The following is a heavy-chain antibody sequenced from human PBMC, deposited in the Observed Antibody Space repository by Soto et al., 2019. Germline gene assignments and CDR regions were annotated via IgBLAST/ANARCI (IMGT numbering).Heavy chain of an antibody. CDR3: ASSVYGSGSYYYYYYYGMDV. D-gene: IGHD3-10*01. CDR1: GGTFSSYA. Sequence: QVPLVQSGAEVKKPGSSVKVSCKASGGTFSSYAISWVRPAPGQVLEWMGGIIPIFGTANYAQKFQGRVTITADKSTSTAYMEMSSLRSEETAVYYCASSVYGSGSYYYYYYYGMDVWCHGTTVTVS. CDR2: IIPIFGTA. J-gene: IGHJ6*02. V-gene: IGHV1-69*06.